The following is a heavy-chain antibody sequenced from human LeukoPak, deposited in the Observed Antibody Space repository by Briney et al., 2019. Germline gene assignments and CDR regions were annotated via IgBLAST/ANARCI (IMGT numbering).Heavy chain of an antibody. V-gene: IGHV3-33*01. CDR1: GFTFSSYG. CDR3: ARGNGYSYGYLDY. D-gene: IGHD5-18*01. Sequence: PGGSLRLSCAASGFTFSSYGMHWVRQVPGKGLEWVAVIWYDGSNKYYADSVKGRFTISRDNSKNTLYLQMNSLRAEDTAVYYCARGNGYSYGYLDYWGQGTLVTVSS. J-gene: IGHJ4*02. CDR2: IWYDGSNK.